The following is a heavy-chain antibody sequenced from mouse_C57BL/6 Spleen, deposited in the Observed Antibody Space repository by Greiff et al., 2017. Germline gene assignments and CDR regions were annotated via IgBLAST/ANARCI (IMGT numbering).Heavy chain of an antibody. CDR3: ARTPDYYGSSSYAMDY. CDR1: GYTFTSYG. D-gene: IGHD1-1*01. V-gene: IGHV1-81*01. J-gene: IGHJ4*01. Sequence: SGAELARPGASVKLSCKASGYTFTSYGISWVKQRTGQGLEWIGEIYPRSGNTYYNEKFKGKATLTAGKSSSTAYMELRSLTSEDSAVYFCARTPDYYGSSSYAMDYWGQGTSVTVSS. CDR2: IYPRSGNT.